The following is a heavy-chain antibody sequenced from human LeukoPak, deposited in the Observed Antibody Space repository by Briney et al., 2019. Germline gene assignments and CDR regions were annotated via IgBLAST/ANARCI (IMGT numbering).Heavy chain of an antibody. Sequence: GGSLRLSCAASGFTFDDYAMHWVRQAPGKGLEWVSGISWNSGSIGYADSVKGRFTISRDNAKNSLYLQMNSLRAEDMALYYCAKGGYQLLDAFDIWGQGTMVTVSS. CDR1: GFTFDDYA. J-gene: IGHJ3*02. CDR3: AKGGYQLLDAFDI. D-gene: IGHD2-2*01. V-gene: IGHV3-9*03. CDR2: ISWNSGSI.